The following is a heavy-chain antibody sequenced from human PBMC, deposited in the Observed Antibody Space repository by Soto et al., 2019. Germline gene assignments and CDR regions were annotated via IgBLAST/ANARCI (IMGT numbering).Heavy chain of an antibody. J-gene: IGHJ4*02. D-gene: IGHD1-26*01. CDR1: GFSFSNCG. V-gene: IGHV3-30*18. Sequence: PGGSRRLSCAASGFSFSNCGMHWVRQAPGKGLEWVAVILYDGSNKYYADSVKGRFTVSRDNSKNTLYLQMNSLRAEDTDVYYCAKDMASSGPFDYWGQGT. CDR2: ILYDGSNK. CDR3: AKDMASSGPFDY.